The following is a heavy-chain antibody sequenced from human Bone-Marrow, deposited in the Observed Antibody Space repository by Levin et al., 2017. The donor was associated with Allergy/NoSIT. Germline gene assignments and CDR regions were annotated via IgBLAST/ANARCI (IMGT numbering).Heavy chain of an antibody. V-gene: IGHV3-7*01. CDR3: ARRPLDMLGGWFDP. CDR1: GFTFRSHW. Sequence: GESLKISCETSGFTFRSHWMSWVRQAPGKGLEWVANVKQDGSDKQYVDSVKGRFTISRDNAKNLLFLQMNSLRADDTAVYYCARRPLDMLGGWFDPWGQGTLVTVSS. J-gene: IGHJ5*02. CDR2: VKQDGSDK. D-gene: IGHD2-2*03.